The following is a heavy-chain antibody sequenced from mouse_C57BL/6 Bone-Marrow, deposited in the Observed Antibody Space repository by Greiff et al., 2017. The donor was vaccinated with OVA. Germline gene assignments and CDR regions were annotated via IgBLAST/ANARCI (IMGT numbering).Heavy chain of an antibody. CDR3: ARDYGSSFFAY. D-gene: IGHD1-1*01. CDR2: IHPNSGST. CDR1: GYTFTSYW. Sequence: QVQLQQPGAELVKPGASVKLSCKASGYTFTSYWMHWVKQRPGQGLEWIGMIHPNSGSTNYNEKFKSKATLTVDKSSSTAYMQLSSLTSEDAAVYSCARDYGSSFFAYWGQGTLVTVSA. J-gene: IGHJ3*01. V-gene: IGHV1-64*01.